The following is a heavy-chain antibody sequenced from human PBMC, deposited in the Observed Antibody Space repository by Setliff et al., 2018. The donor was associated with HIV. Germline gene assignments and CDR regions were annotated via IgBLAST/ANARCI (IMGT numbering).Heavy chain of an antibody. J-gene: IGHJ2*01. CDR1: GGSITSGSYY. Sequence: SETLSLTCTVSGGSITSGSYYWSWIRQPAGKGLEWIGRFYTSGSTNYNPSLKSRVTMSVDTSKNQFSLKLSSVTAADTAVYYCARDGVGVVGSYWYFDLWGRGTLVTVSS. D-gene: IGHD2-15*01. CDR3: ARDGVGVVGSYWYFDL. V-gene: IGHV4-61*02. CDR2: FYTSGST.